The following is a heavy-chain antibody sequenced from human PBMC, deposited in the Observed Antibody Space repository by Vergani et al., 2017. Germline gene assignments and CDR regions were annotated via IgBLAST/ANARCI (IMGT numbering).Heavy chain of an antibody. D-gene: IGHD2-2*01. J-gene: IGHJ5*02. CDR1: GGSISSGGYS. V-gene: IGHV4-30-2*01. Sequence: QLQLQESGSGLVKPSQTLSLTCAVSGGSISSGGYSWSWIRQPPGKGLEWIGYIYHSGSTNYNPSLKSRVTISVDKTQNQFSLKLSSVTASDTAVDYCDSAGGFRSSTSCPRGFDPWGQGTLVTVSS. CDR2: IYHSGST. CDR3: DSAGGFRSSTSCPRGFDP.